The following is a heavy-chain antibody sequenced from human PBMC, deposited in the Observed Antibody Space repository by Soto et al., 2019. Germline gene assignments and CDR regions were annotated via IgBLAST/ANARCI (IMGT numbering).Heavy chain of an antibody. CDR3: ARNSSITMIGRDMDI. J-gene: IGHJ6*02. CDR1: GFTFSDYY. V-gene: IGHV3-11*06. CDR2: ISSTSSNT. Sequence: QVQLVESGGDLGKPGGSLRLSCAASGFTFSDYYMSWIRQAPGKGLEWLSYISSTSSNTNYADSVKGRFTISRDKAKNSLSLQMNSLRAEDTAVYYCARNSSITMIGRDMDIWGQGTTVTVSS. D-gene: IGHD3-22*01.